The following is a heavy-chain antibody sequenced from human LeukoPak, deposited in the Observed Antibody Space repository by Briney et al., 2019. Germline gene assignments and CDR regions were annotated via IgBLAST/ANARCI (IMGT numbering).Heavy chain of an antibody. J-gene: IGHJ4*02. CDR2: IYYTGST. Sequence: SETLSLTCSVSGDSISSGDFFWSWIRQHPGKGLEWIGYIYYTGSTDYNPSLESRVIMSLDTSKSQFSLRLSSVSAADTAVYFCAAETAAAGTFDYWGQGALVTVSS. CDR1: GDSISSGDFF. CDR3: AAETAAAGTFDY. V-gene: IGHV4-31*03. D-gene: IGHD6-13*01.